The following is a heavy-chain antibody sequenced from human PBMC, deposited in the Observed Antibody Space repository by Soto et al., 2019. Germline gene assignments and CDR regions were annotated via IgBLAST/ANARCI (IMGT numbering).Heavy chain of an antibody. J-gene: IGHJ4*02. Sequence: SVKVSCQASGGTFSSYPISWVRQAAGQGLEWMGGIIPIFGTANYAQKFQGRVTITADESTSTPYMELSSLRSEDAAVYYCARDSIRDRADCWGQGTLVTVSS. CDR2: IIPIFGTA. CDR3: ARDSIRDRADC. V-gene: IGHV1-69*13. CDR1: GGTFSSYP. D-gene: IGHD2-2*01.